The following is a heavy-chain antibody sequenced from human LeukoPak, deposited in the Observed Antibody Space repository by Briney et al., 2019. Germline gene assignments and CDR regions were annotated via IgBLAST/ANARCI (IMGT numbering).Heavy chain of an antibody. D-gene: IGHD1-26*01. CDR1: GGSFSGYY. Sequence: SETLSLTCAVYGGSFSGYYWSWIRQPPGKGLEWIREINHSGSTNYNPSLKSRVTISVDTSKNQFSLKLSSVTAADTAVYYCARGRPQRLIQWELLRGFDYWGQGTLVTASS. CDR2: INHSGST. V-gene: IGHV4-34*01. CDR3: ARGRPQRLIQWELLRGFDY. J-gene: IGHJ4*02.